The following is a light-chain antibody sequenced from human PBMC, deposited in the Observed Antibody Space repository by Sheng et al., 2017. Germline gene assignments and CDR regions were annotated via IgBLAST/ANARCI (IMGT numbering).Light chain of an antibody. CDR1: QSVSSSY. CDR2: AAS. Sequence: EIVLTQSPGTLSLSPGERATLSCRASQSVSSSYLAWYQQKPGQAPRLLVYAASNTATGIPDRFSGIGSGTDFTLTISSLEPEDFAVYFCQQYGSVPVTFGQGTKVEI. V-gene: IGKV3-20*01. J-gene: IGKJ1*01. CDR3: QQYGSVPVT.